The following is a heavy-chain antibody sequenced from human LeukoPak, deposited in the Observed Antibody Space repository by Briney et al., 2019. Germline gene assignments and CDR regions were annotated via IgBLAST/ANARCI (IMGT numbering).Heavy chain of an antibody. CDR3: ARHDCSGGSCYSDY. CDR2: IYYSGRT. J-gene: IGHJ4*02. Sequence: SETLSLTCTVSGGSISSSSYYWGWLRQPPRRGLEWIGSIYYSGRTYYNPYLKSRGTISVDPSKNQFSLKLSSVTAADTAVYYCARHDCSGGSCYSDYWGQGTLVTVSS. D-gene: IGHD2-15*01. CDR1: GGSISSSSYY. V-gene: IGHV4-39*01.